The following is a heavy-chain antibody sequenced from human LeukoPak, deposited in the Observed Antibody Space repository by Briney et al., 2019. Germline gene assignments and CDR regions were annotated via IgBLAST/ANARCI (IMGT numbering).Heavy chain of an antibody. D-gene: IGHD3-10*01. J-gene: IGHJ6*02. V-gene: IGHV1-69*13. CDR2: IIPIFGTA. CDR3: AKPIREAYYYYGMDV. CDR1: GGTFSSYA. Sequence: GASVKVSCTASGGTFSSYAISWVRQAPGQGLEWMGGIIPIFGTANYAQKFQGRVTITVDESTSTAYMELSSLRSEDTAVYYCAKPIREAYYYYGMDVWGQGTTVTASS.